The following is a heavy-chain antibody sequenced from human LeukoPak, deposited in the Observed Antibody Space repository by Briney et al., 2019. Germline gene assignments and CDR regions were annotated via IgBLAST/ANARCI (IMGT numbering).Heavy chain of an antibody. Sequence: GGSLRLSCAASGFTFSSYAMSWVRQAPGKGLEWVAVISYDGSNKYYADSVKGRFTISRDNSKNTLYLQMNSLRAEDTAVYYCAKSGSYYYYYYYGMDVWGQGTTVTVSS. D-gene: IGHD1-26*01. CDR1: GFTFSSYA. CDR3: AKSGSYYYYYYYGMDV. J-gene: IGHJ6*02. V-gene: IGHV3-30*18. CDR2: ISYDGSNK.